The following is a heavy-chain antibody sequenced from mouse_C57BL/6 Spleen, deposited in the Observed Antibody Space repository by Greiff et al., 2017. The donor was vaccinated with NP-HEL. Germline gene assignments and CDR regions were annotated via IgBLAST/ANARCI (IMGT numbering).Heavy chain of an antibody. J-gene: IGHJ4*01. D-gene: IGHD1-1*01. Sequence: QVQLQQSGPELVKPGASVKISCKASGYSFTSYYIHWVKQRPGQGLEWIGWIYPGSGNTKYNEKFKGKATLTADTSSSPAYIQLSSLTSEDSAVYYCARGGLYYYGSSAAMDYWGQGTSVTVSS. CDR3: ARGGLYYYGSSAAMDY. CDR1: GYSFTSYY. V-gene: IGHV1-66*01. CDR2: IYPGSGNT.